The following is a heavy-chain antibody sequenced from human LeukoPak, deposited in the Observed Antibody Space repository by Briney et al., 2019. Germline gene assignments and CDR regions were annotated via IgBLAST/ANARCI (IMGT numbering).Heavy chain of an antibody. Sequence: PGGSLRLPCAVSGFSFTNFWMRWVRQAPGRGLEWVANIHPEGNEKYHVESVKGRFTISRDNTKNLLFLQMNGLRVEDTAVYYCARGDAFSGDHWGQGTLVTVSS. CDR2: IHPEGNEK. CDR3: ARGDAFSGDH. CDR1: GFSFTNFW. J-gene: IGHJ4*02. V-gene: IGHV3-7*04.